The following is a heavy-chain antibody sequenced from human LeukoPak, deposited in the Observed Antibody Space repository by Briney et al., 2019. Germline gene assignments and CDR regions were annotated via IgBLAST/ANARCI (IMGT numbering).Heavy chain of an antibody. V-gene: IGHV1-46*01. Sequence: GASVRVSCKAAGNSFSTYCIDRVRQAPGQGLEWMGMSNPHGGSTTFAQKFQGRVTMTRDTSTSTVYMELSSLRSEDTAVYYCGREGPGSSAYYYNNGIDPWGQGTLVTVFS. D-gene: IGHD3-22*01. CDR2: SNPHGGST. CDR3: GREGPGSSAYYYNNGIDP. CDR1: GNSFSTYC. J-gene: IGHJ5*02.